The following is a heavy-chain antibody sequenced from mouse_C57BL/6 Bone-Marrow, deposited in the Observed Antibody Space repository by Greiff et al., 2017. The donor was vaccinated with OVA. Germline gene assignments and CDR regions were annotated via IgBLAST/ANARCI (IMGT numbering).Heavy chain of an antibody. Sequence: VQLQQPGAELVKPGASVKVSCKASGYTFTSYWMHWVKQRPGQGLEWIGRIHPSDSDTNYNQKFKGKATLTVDKSSSTAYMQLSSLTSEDSAVYYCAINERDLDYDGGFAYWGQGTLVTVSA. V-gene: IGHV1-74*01. CDR3: AINERDLDYDGGFAY. D-gene: IGHD2-4*01. CDR2: IHPSDSDT. CDR1: GYTFTSYW. J-gene: IGHJ3*01.